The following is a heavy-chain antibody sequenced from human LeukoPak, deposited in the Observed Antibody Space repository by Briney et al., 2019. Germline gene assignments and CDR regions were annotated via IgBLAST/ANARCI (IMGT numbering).Heavy chain of an antibody. J-gene: IGHJ6*04. V-gene: IGHV4-30-2*01. CDR3: AALRPGVDV. D-gene: IGHD3-10*01. CDR1: GGSITSSAYY. Sequence: SETLSLTCTVSGGSITSSAYYWSWIRQPPGKGLEWVGSIYYSEKTYYNPSLKSRLAVSVDRSKNQFSLKVTSMTAADTAVYYCAALRPGVDVWGKGIMVTVSS. CDR2: IYYSEKT.